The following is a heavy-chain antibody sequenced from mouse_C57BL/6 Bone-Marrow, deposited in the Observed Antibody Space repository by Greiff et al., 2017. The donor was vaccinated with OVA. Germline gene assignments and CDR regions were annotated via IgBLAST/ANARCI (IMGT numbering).Heavy chain of an antibody. V-gene: IGHV1-26*01. J-gene: IGHJ1*03. CDR3: ARPVDYYGSSYWYFDV. CDR2: INPNNGGT. CDR1: GYTFTDYY. D-gene: IGHD1-1*01. Sequence: EVQLQQSGPELVKPGASVKISCKASGYTFTDYYMNWVKQSHGKSLEWIGDINPNNGGTSYNQKFKGKATLTVDKSSSTAYMELRSLTSEDSAVYDCARPVDYYGSSYWYFDVWGTGTTVTVSS.